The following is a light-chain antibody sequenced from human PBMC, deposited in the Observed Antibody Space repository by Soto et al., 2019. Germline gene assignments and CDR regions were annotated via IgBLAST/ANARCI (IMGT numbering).Light chain of an antibody. CDR1: SSNIGANYD. CDR3: AAWDASLNGVV. V-gene: IGLV1-40*01. CDR2: DN. J-gene: IGLJ2*01. Sequence: SVLTQPPSVSGAPGQRVTISCTGSSSNIGANYDVHWYQQRPGTAPKLLIYDNERPSGVPDRFSGSKSGTSASLAISGLQSEDEADYYCAAWDASLNGVVFGGGTQLTVL.